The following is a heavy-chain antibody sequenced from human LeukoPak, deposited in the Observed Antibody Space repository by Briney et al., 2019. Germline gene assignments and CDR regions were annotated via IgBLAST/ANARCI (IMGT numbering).Heavy chain of an antibody. CDR1: GGSMSTYY. J-gene: IGHJ6*04. V-gene: IGHV4-59*08. CDR2: IHSSGSA. Sequence: SETPSLTCTISGGSMSTYYWTWIRQPPGQGLEWIGYIHSSGSANYKPSLKSRVTISVYTSKNQFSLKLTSVSEADTSVYYSARRAAFSMDVWGKGTSVTVSS. CDR3: ARRAAFSMDV.